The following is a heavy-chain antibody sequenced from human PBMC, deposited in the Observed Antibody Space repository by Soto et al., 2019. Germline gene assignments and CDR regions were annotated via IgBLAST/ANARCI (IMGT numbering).Heavy chain of an antibody. Sequence: EVQLVESGGGLVQPGGSLRLSCAASGFTVSSNYMSWVRQAPGKGLEWVSVIYSGGSTYYADSVKGRFTISRDNSKNTLYLQMNSLRAEDTAVYYCARDFGSRSYDILTGLDIWGQGTMVTVSS. CDR1: GFTVSSNY. CDR3: ARDFGSRSYDILTGLDI. J-gene: IGHJ3*02. V-gene: IGHV3-66*01. CDR2: IYSGGST. D-gene: IGHD3-9*01.